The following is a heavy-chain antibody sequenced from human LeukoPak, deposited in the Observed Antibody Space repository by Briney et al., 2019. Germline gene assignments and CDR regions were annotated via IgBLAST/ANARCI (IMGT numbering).Heavy chain of an antibody. Sequence: SGGSLRLSCAASGFTFSSYSMNWVLQAPGKGLEWVSSISSSSSYIYYADSVKGRFTISRDNAKNSLYLQMNSLRAEDTAVYYCARVGLGYCSGGSCYSLDYWGQGTLVTVSS. CDR3: ARVGLGYCSGGSCYSLDY. D-gene: IGHD2-15*01. CDR1: GFTFSSYS. J-gene: IGHJ4*02. CDR2: ISSSSSYI. V-gene: IGHV3-21*01.